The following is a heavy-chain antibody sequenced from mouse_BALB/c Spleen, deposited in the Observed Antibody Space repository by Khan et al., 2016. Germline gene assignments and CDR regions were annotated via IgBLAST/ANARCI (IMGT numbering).Heavy chain of an antibody. V-gene: IGHV3-2*02. CDR2: ISYSGST. Sequence: EVELVESGPGLVKPSQSLSLTCTATGYSFTSDYAWYWIRQPPGNKQEWMGYISYSGSTSYKPSLKSRISVTRDTSNNQSFLQLNSVTTEDTATYYLEAWGGGACAQDYGGQATSVAASS. CDR1: GYSFTSDYA. D-gene: IGHD1-1*02. CDR3: EAWGGGACAQDY. J-gene: IGHJ4*01.